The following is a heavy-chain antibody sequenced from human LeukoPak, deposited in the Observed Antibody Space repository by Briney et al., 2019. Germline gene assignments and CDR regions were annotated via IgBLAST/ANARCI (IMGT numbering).Heavy chain of an antibody. D-gene: IGHD3-10*01. J-gene: IGHJ4*02. CDR3: ARDRGRGTREYYFDY. V-gene: IGHV3-66*01. CDR2: IYSGGST. Sequence: GGSLRLSCVASGFTVSSNYMSWVRQAPGKGLEWVSVIYSGGSTYYADSVKGRFTISRDNSKNTLYLQMNSLRAEDTAVYYCARDRGRGTREYYFDYWGQGTLVTVSS. CDR1: GFTVSSNY.